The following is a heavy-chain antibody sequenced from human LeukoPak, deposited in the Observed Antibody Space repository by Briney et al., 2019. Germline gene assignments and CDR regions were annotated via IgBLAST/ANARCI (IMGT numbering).Heavy chain of an antibody. Sequence: ASVKVSCKASGYTFTSYGISWVRQAPGQGLEWMGWISAYNGNTNYAQKLQGRVTMTTDTSTSTAYMELRSLRSDDTAVYYCARVGLGYCSSTSRYEDGMDVWGQGTTVTVSS. V-gene: IGHV1-18*01. CDR2: ISAYNGNT. D-gene: IGHD2-2*01. CDR3: ARVGLGYCSSTSRYEDGMDV. CDR1: GYTFTSYG. J-gene: IGHJ6*02.